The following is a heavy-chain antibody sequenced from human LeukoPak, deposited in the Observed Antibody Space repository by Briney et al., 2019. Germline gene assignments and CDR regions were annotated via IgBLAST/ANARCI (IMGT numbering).Heavy chain of an antibody. CDR1: GFTFSTYW. Sequence: GGSLRLSCAASGFTFSTYWMTWFRQAPGEGLEWVAHIKQDGSETHYVDSVKGRFTISRDNAKNSLYLQMNSLRAEDTAVYYCVGVGIYSTSRYWFDYWGQGTLVTVSS. D-gene: IGHD2-2*01. J-gene: IGHJ4*02. CDR3: VGVGIYSTSRYWFDY. CDR2: IKQDGSET. V-gene: IGHV3-7*03.